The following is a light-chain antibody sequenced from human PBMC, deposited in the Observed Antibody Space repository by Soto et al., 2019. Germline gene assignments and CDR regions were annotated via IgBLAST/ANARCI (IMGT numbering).Light chain of an antibody. V-gene: IGKV3-20*01. Sequence: EIVLTQSPGTLSLSPGERATLSCRASQSVSSYYLAWYQQKPGQAPRLLIYAASRRATGIPDRFSGGGSGTDFTLNISRLEPEDFAVYYCQQCGSSPWTFGQGTKLEIK. CDR2: AAS. CDR3: QQCGSSPWT. CDR1: QSVSSYY. J-gene: IGKJ1*01.